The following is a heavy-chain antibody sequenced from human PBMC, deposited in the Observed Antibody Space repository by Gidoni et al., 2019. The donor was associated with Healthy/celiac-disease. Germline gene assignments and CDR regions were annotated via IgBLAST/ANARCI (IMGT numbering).Heavy chain of an antibody. V-gene: IGHV1-69*01. J-gene: IGHJ4*02. CDR3: ARDLYSGSYSGYFDY. Sequence: QVQLVQSGAEVKKPGSSVKVSCKASGGTFSSYAISWVRQAPGQGLEWMGGIIPIFGTANDAQKFQGRVTITADESTSTAYMELSSLRSEDTAVYYCARDLYSGSYSGYFDYWGQGTLVTVSS. CDR2: IIPIFGTA. CDR1: GGTFSSYA. D-gene: IGHD1-26*01.